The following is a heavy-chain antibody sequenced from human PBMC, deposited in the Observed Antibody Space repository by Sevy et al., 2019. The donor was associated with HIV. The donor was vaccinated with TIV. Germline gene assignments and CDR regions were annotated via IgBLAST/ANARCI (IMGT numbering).Heavy chain of an antibody. Sequence: GSLRLSCAASGFTFSSYWMSWVRQAPGKGLEWVANIKHDGSEKYYVDSVKGRFTISRDNAKNSLYLQMNSLRAEDSAVYYCARDHPATYFDILTGYPYWGQGTLVTVSS. CDR1: GFTFSSYW. J-gene: IGHJ4*02. V-gene: IGHV3-7*01. D-gene: IGHD3-9*01. CDR2: IKHDGSEK. CDR3: ARDHPATYFDILTGYPY.